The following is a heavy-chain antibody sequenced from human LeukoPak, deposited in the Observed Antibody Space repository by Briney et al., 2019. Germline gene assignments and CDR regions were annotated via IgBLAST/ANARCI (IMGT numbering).Heavy chain of an antibody. V-gene: IGHV1-18*01. CDR1: GYTFTSYD. D-gene: IGHD6-13*01. CDR2: ISAYNGNT. Sequence: ASVKVSCKASGYTFTSYDINWVRQAPGQGLEWMGWISAYNGNTNYAQKLQGRVTMTTDTSTSTAYMELRSLRSDDTAVYYCASLIAAAGRYGMDVWGQGTTVTVSS. CDR3: ASLIAAAGRYGMDV. J-gene: IGHJ6*02.